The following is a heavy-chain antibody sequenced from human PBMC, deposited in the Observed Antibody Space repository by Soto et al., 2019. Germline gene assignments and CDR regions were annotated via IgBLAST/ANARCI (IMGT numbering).Heavy chain of an antibody. V-gene: IGHV1-3*01. Sequence: QVQLVQSGAEVKKPGAPVKVSCKASGYIFTSYPLHWVRQAPGQRLEWMAWINVGTGTTKYSQKFQGRVTFARDTSASKVYMELSSLTSEDTAVYHCVRGAGSCGGDCWNDYYYPMDVWGQGTMVTVSS. CDR1: GYIFTSYP. D-gene: IGHD2-21*02. CDR3: VRGAGSCGGDCWNDYYYPMDV. CDR2: INVGTGTT. J-gene: IGHJ6*02.